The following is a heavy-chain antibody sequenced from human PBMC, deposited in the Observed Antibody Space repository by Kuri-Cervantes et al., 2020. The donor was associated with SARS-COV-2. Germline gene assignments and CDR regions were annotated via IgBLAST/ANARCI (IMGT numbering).Heavy chain of an antibody. J-gene: IGHJ6*03. D-gene: IGHD3-10*01. CDR2: IGYAGTKK. CDR1: GFTXSSYA. Sequence: GGSLRLXCAASGFTXSSYAMHWVRQAPDKGLEWVAVIGYAGTKKYYADSVKGRFTASRDNSXNTVYLQMNSLRPEDTAXXYCAKDSAXXGRGYMDVWGKGTTVTVSS. V-gene: IGHV3-30*04. CDR3: AKDSAXXGRGYMDV.